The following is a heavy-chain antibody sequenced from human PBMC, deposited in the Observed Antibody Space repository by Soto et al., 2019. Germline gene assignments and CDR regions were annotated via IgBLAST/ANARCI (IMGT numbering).Heavy chain of an antibody. V-gene: IGHV1-69*01. CDR2: IIPIFGTA. D-gene: IGHD3-10*01. Sequence: QVQLVQAGAEVKKPGSSVKVSCKTSGGTFSSYAISWVRQAPGQGLEWMGGIIPIFGTANYAQKFQGRVTITADESTSKAYMELSSLRSEDTAVYYFARAYGSGSFFDYWGQGTLVTVSS. CDR1: GGTFSSYA. J-gene: IGHJ4*02. CDR3: ARAYGSGSFFDY.